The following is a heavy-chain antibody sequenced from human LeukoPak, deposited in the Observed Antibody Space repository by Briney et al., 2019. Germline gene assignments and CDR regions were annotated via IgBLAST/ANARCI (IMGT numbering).Heavy chain of an antibody. CDR2: IRFDGSNK. Sequence: GGSLRLSCAVFGFAFSSYGMHWVRQAPGKGLEWVAFIRFDGSNKYYADSVKGRFTISRDNSKNTLYLQMNSLGPEDTAVYYCAKIPAGNEDLDCWGQGTLVTVSS. J-gene: IGHJ4*02. D-gene: IGHD1-1*01. V-gene: IGHV3-30*02. CDR1: GFAFSSYG. CDR3: AKIPAGNEDLDC.